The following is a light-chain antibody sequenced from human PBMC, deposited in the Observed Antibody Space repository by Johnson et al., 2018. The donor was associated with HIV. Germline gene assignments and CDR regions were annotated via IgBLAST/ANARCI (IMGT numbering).Light chain of an antibody. CDR3: GTWNSSLSAHDYV. Sequence: SVLTQPPSVSAAPGQKVTISCFGSDSNIGNNYVSWYQQLPGTAPKLLIYDNDKRPSGIPDRFSGSKSGTSATLGITGLQTGDEADYYCGTWNSSLSAHDYVFGTGTKVTVL. CDR2: DND. J-gene: IGLJ1*01. V-gene: IGLV1-51*01. CDR1: DSNIGNNY.